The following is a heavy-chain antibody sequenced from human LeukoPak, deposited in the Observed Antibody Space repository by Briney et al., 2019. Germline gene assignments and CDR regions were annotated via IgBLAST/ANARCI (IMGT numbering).Heavy chain of an antibody. J-gene: IGHJ4*02. Sequence: PGRSLRLSCAASGFTFSSYGMHWVRQAPGKGLEWVAVIWYDGSNKYYADSVKGRFTISRDNSKNTLYLQMNGLRAEDTAVYYCVRDLHGSGSYRGYWGQGTLVTVSS. CDR2: IWYDGSNK. D-gene: IGHD3-10*01. V-gene: IGHV3-33*01. CDR1: GFTFSSYG. CDR3: VRDLHGSGSYRGY.